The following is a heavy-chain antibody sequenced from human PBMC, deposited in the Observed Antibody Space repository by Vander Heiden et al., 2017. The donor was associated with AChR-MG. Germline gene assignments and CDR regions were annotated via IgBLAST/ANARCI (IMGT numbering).Heavy chain of an antibody. V-gene: IGHV3-53*01. CDR3: ARDRVMATKFRRYYYGMDV. CDR1: GFTVSSNY. CDR2: IYSGGST. J-gene: IGHJ6*02. Sequence: EVQLVESGGGLIQPGGSLRLSCAASGFTVSSNYVSWVRQAPGKGLEWVSVIYSGGSTYYADSVKGRFTISRDNSKNTLYLQMNSLRAEDTAVYYCARDRVMATKFRRYYYGMDVWGQRTTVTVSS. D-gene: IGHD2-21*01.